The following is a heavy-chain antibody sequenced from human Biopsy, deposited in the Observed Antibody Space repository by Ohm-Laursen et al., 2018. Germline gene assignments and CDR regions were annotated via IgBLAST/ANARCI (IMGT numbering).Heavy chain of an antibody. CDR2: FRFEDRT. CDR3: ALGGGSYVNFDY. V-gene: IGHV4-59*01. CDR1: GGSISNYF. D-gene: IGHD1-26*01. J-gene: IGHJ4*02. Sequence: SGTLSLTCAVSGGSISNYFWTWIRQPPGKGLEWLGYFRFEDRTSYNSSLKSRVTISADTSKNQFSLRLSSVTAADTAVYYCALGGGSYVNFDYWGQGTLVTVSS.